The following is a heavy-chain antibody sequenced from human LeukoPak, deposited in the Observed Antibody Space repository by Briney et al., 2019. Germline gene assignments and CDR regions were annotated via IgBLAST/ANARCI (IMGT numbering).Heavy chain of an antibody. CDR2: IRYDGSNK. D-gene: IGHD3-9*01. Sequence: GGSLRLSCAASGFSFSSYSMNWVRQAPGKGLEWVAFIRYDGSNKYYADSVKGRFTISRDNSKNTLYLQMNSLRAEDTAVYYCAKTMGYDYDILTGSPADYYYYMDVWGKGTTVTISS. CDR1: GFSFSSYS. J-gene: IGHJ6*03. CDR3: AKTMGYDYDILTGSPADYYYYMDV. V-gene: IGHV3-30*02.